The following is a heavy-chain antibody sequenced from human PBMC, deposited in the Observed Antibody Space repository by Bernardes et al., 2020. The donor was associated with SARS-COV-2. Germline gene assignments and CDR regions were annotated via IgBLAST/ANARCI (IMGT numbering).Heavy chain of an antibody. J-gene: IGHJ2*01. D-gene: IGHD5-12*01. CDR3: ARVKGNSVYDGFLEDCFFDL. Sequence: GSLRLSCAASGFTFSSYAMSWVRQPPGKGLEYLGQISHSGAADHNPSLKSRLTISVDTSKNQFSLKLNSVTAADTAVYYCARVKGNSVYDGFLEDCFFDLWGRGTLVTVSS. V-gene: IGHV4-34*01. CDR1: GFTFSSYA. CDR2: ISHSGAA.